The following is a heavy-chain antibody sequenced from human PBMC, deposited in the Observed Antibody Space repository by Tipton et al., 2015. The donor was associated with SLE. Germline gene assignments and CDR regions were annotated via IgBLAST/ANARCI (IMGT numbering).Heavy chain of an antibody. Sequence: SLRLSCAASGFTYSSYSMNWVRQAPGKGLEWVSSISSSSSYIYYTDSVKGRFTISRDNAKNSLYLQMNSLRAEDTAVYYCARGGRWLQRDWCFDLWGRGTLVIVSA. J-gene: IGHJ2*01. CDR2: ISSSSSYI. CDR3: ARGGRWLQRDWCFDL. CDR1: GFTYSSYS. D-gene: IGHD5-24*01. V-gene: IGHV3-21*03.